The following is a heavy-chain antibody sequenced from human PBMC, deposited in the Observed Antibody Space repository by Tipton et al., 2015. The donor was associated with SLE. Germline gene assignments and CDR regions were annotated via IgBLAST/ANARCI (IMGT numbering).Heavy chain of an antibody. Sequence: SLRLSCAASGFTVSSNYMGWVRQAPGKGLEWVSVIYSGGTTSYADSVKGRFTISRDNAKNSLYLQMNSLRAEDTAIYYCARHGLGSYFDYWGQGTLVTVSS. CDR2: IYSGGTT. CDR3: ARHGLGSYFDY. J-gene: IGHJ4*02. D-gene: IGHD3/OR15-3a*01. CDR1: GFTVSSNY. V-gene: IGHV3-66*04.